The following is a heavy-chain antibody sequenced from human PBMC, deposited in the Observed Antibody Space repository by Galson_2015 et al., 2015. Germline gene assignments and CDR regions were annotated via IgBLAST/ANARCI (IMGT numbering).Heavy chain of an antibody. CDR1: GFTVNSNY. J-gene: IGHJ2*01. D-gene: IGHD2-15*01. CDR2: IYNGDTT. Sequence: SLRLSCAASGFTVNSNYMSWVRQAPGEGLEFVSVIYNGDTTYYADSAKGRFTISRDNSKNTLYLQMNSLRAEDTAVYYCARYSDSWYFELWGRGTLVTVSS. V-gene: IGHV3-53*01. CDR3: ARYSDSWYFEL.